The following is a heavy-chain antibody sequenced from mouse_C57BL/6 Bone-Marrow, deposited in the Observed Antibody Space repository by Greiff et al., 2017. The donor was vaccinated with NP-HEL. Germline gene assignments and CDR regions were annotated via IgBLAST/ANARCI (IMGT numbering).Heavy chain of an antibody. CDR3: ARRTRYGNYPYYYAMDY. V-gene: IGHV5-4*03. Sequence: EVKLVESGGGLVKPGGSLKLSCAASGFTFSSYAMSWVRQTPEKRLEWVATISDGGSYTYYPDKVKGRFTISRDNAKNNLYLQMSHLKSEDTAMYYCARRTRYGNYPYYYAMDYWGQGTSVTVSS. D-gene: IGHD2-1*01. J-gene: IGHJ4*01. CDR1: GFTFSSYA. CDR2: ISDGGSYT.